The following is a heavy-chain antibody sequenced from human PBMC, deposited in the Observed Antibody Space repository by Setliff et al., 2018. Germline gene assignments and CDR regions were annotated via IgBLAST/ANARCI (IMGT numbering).Heavy chain of an antibody. J-gene: IGHJ4*02. V-gene: IGHV1-3*04. CDR3: ARGSRGFDY. Sequence: VKVSCKASGYTFSANAIHWVRQAPGQRLEWMGFIYTDNGNTKYSKNFQDRVAITRDTSASTAYMELSSLTSEDTAVYFCARGSRGFDYWGQGALVTVSS. CDR1: GYTFSANA. CDR2: IYTDNGNT.